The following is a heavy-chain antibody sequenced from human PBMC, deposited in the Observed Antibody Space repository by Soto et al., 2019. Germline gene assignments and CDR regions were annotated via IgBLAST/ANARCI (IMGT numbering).Heavy chain of an antibody. V-gene: IGHV4-31*03. CDR2: IYYSGST. Sequence: SETLSLTCTVSGGSISSGGYYWSWIRQHPGKGLEWIGYIYYSGSTYYNPSLKSRVTISVDTSKNQFSLKLSSVTAADTAVYYCARQDIVVVPAAKEGQSYWFDPWGQGTLVTVSS. D-gene: IGHD2-2*01. CDR1: GGSISSGGYY. J-gene: IGHJ5*02. CDR3: ARQDIVVVPAAKEGQSYWFDP.